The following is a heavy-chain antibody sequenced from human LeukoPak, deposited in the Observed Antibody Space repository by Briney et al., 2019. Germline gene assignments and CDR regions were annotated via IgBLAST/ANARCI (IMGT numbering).Heavy chain of an antibody. CDR3: SRYSSTWHGVDV. Sequence: GGSLRLPCTASGFTFSSYWMKWVRQAPGKGLEWAASIKQDGNEQYYVDSVKGRFTISRDNAKNSLYLQMNSLRAEDTAVYYCSRYSSTWHGVDVWGQGTTVTVSS. CDR1: GFTFSSYW. D-gene: IGHD6-19*01. V-gene: IGHV3-7*02. J-gene: IGHJ6*02. CDR2: IKQDGNEQ.